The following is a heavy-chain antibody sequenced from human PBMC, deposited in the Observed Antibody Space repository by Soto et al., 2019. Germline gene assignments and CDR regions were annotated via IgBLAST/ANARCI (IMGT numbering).Heavy chain of an antibody. D-gene: IGHD2-2*01. CDR3: ATALGCRSTSCTLDY. Sequence: QVQLVQSGAEVKKPGSSGKVSCKASGGTFGSYAFSWVRQAPGQGLEWMGGIIPVSGAAHYAQKFQGRVTITADESTSTAYMELSSLSSQDTAVYYCATALGCRSTSCTLDYWGQGTRVIVSS. J-gene: IGHJ4*02. V-gene: IGHV1-69*01. CDR2: IIPVSGAA. CDR1: GGTFGSYA.